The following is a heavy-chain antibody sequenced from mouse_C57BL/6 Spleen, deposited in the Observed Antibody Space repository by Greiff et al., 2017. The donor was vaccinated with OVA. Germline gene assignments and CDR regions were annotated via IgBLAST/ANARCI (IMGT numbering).Heavy chain of an antibody. CDR2: IYPRSGNT. V-gene: IGHV1-81*01. J-gene: IGHJ2*01. CDR1: GYTFTSYG. D-gene: IGHD1-1*01. Sequence: QVQLKQSGAELARPGASVKLSCKASGYTFTSYGISWVKQRTGQGLEWIGEIYPRSGNTYYNEKFKGKATLTADKSSSTAYMELRSLTSEDSAVYFCAPLLATVVADYFDYWGQGTTLTVSS. CDR3: APLLATVVADYFDY.